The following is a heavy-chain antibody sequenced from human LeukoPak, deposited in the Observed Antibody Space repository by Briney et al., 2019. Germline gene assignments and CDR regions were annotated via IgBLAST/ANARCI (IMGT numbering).Heavy chain of an antibody. D-gene: IGHD6-19*01. V-gene: IGHV4-4*07. CDR1: GGSISSYY. J-gene: IGHJ6*03. Sequence: SETLSLTCTVSGGSISSYYWSWIRQPAGKGLEWVGRMYISGSGITNYNPSLKSRVTMSVDTSKTQFSLKLSSVTAADTAVHYCARDKRVAVAGTYIYYYYMDVWGNGTTVTISS. CDR2: MYISGSGIT. CDR3: ARDKRVAVAGTYIYYYYMDV.